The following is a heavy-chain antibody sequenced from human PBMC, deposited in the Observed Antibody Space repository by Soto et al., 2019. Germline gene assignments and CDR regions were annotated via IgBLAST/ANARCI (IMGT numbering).Heavy chain of an antibody. CDR1: GFTFSTYG. CDR2: ISYDGSKQ. V-gene: IGHV3-30*03. CDR3: ARRRFLDSPLDF. D-gene: IGHD3-3*01. Sequence: QVQLVESGGSVVQPGRSLRLSCSVSGFTFSTYGMHWVRQAPGKGLAWVAFISYDGSKQYYEDSVRGRFTISRANSNNTLYLQMNNMTREDTAVYFCARRRFLDSPLDFWGQGTLVTVSS. J-gene: IGHJ4*02.